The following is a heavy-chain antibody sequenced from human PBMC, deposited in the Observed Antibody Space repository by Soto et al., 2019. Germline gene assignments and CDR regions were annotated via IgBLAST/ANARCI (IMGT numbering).Heavy chain of an antibody. D-gene: IGHD3-3*01. V-gene: IGHV6-1*01. Sequence: PSQTLSLTCAISGDSVSSHSATWNWIRQSPSRGLEWLGRTYYRSKWYSESPPSLKSRITVNPDTSKNEFSLQLNFVSPEDTAVYYCARGEWPAVFDYWGPGALVTVSS. CDR1: GDSVSSHSAT. CDR2: TYYRSKWYS. J-gene: IGHJ4*02. CDR3: ARGEWPAVFDY.